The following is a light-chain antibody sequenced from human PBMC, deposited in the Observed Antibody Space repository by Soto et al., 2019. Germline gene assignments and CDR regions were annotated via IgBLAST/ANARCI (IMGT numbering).Light chain of an antibody. V-gene: IGKV2-29*03. J-gene: IGKJ1*01. CDR2: EVS. CDR3: MQAIDIPWT. Sequence: ILMTQTPISLSIIPGQTASISCKSSQSLLHSDGKTYFYWYVQKAGQAPQPLIYEVSNRFSGVPERFSGSGPRTDFTLKISRVEADDVGIYYCMQAIDIPWTFGQGTKVEIK. CDR1: QSLLHSDGKTY.